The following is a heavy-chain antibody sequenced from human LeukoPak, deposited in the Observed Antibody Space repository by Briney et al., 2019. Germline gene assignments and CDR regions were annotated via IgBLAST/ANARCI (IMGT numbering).Heavy chain of an antibody. J-gene: IGHJ5*02. CDR1: GYTFTSYG. CDR2: IIPILGIA. D-gene: IGHD2-21*01. CDR3: ARVGVAPRRYNWFDP. V-gene: IGHV1-69*04. Sequence: GASVKVSCKASGYTFTSYGISWVRQAPGQGLEWMGRIIPILGIANYAQKFQGRVTITADKSTSTAYMELSSLRSEDTAVYYCARVGVAPRRYNWFDPWGQGTLVTVSS.